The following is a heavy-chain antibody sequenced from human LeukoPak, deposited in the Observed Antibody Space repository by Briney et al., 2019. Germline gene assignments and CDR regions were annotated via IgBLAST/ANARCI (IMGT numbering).Heavy chain of an antibody. Sequence: GRSLRLSCAASGFTFSSYAMHWVRQAPGKGLEWVAVILYDGSNKYYADSVKGRFTISRDNSKNTLYLQMNSLRAEDTAVYYCARERGTGYYDSSGYYDSYFDYWGQGTLVTVSS. V-gene: IGHV3-30*04. CDR2: ILYDGSNK. CDR3: ARERGTGYYDSSGYYDSYFDY. CDR1: GFTFSSYA. J-gene: IGHJ4*02. D-gene: IGHD3-22*01.